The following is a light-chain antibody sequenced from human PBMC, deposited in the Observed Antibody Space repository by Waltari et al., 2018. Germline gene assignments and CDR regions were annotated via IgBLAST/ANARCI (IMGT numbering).Light chain of an antibody. CDR3: QHYVNLPVT. CDR2: AAS. Sequence: EIVFTQSPGTLSLSPGERATLSCRASQSVSRPLAWYQQKPGQAPRLLIYAASTRATGVPDRFSGSGSGTDFSLTISRLDPEDFAVYYCQHYVNLPVTFGQGTKVEI. V-gene: IGKV3-20*01. J-gene: IGKJ1*01. CDR1: QSVSRP.